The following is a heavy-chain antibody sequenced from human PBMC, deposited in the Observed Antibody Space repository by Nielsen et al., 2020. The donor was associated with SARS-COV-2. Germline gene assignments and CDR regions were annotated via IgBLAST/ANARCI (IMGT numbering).Heavy chain of an antibody. D-gene: IGHD4-23*01. CDR2: ISFDGSNK. CDR3: AKPNGQLRWYQWTFDY. V-gene: IGHV3-30*18. CDR1: GFTFSSYG. Sequence: GGSLRLSCAVSGFTFSSYGMHWVRQAPGKGLEWVAVISFDGSNKYFADSVKSRFTISRDNSKSTLFLQMNSLRAEDTAVYYCAKPNGQLRWYQWTFDYWGQGTLVTVSS. J-gene: IGHJ4*02.